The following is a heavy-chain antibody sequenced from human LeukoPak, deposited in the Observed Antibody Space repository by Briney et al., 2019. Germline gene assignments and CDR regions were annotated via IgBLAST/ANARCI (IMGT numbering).Heavy chain of an antibody. V-gene: IGHV3-30*04. CDR3: ARDGYDGFDN. Sequence: PGRSLRLSCAASGFTFSSYAMHWVRQAPGKGLEWVAVISYDGSNKYYADSVKGRFTISRDNSKNTLYLQMNSLRAEDTAVYYCARDGYDGFDNWGQGTMVTVSS. CDR1: GFTFSSYA. J-gene: IGHJ3*02. D-gene: IGHD6-13*01. CDR2: ISYDGSNK.